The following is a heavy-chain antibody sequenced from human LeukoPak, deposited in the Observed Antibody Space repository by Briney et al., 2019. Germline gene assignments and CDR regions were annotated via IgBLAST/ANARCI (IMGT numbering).Heavy chain of an antibody. CDR3: ARQGISRPLGDAFDI. Sequence: SETLSLTCTVSGGSISSYYWSWIRQPPGKGLEWIGYIYYSGSTNYNPSLKSRVTISVDTSKNQFSLKLSSVTAADTAVYYCARQGISRPLGDAFDIWGQGTMVTVSS. V-gene: IGHV4-59*08. CDR2: IYYSGST. J-gene: IGHJ3*02. CDR1: GGSISSYY. D-gene: IGHD2/OR15-2a*01.